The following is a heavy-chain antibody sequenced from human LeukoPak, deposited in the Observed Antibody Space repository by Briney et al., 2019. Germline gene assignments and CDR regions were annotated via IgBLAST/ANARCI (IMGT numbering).Heavy chain of an antibody. CDR2: INPSSGGT. CDR1: GYTFTGYY. Sequence: ASVKVSCKASGYTFTGYYMHWVRQAPGQGLEWMGWINPSSGGTNYAQKFQGRVTMTRDTSISTAYMELSRLRSDDTAVYYCARVGYYDSLIDYWGQGTLVTVSS. CDR3: ARVGYYDSLIDY. D-gene: IGHD3-22*01. J-gene: IGHJ4*02. V-gene: IGHV1-2*02.